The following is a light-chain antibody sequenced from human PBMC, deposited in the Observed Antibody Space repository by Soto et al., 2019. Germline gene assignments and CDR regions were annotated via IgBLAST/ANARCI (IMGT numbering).Light chain of an antibody. CDR1: QSVSSTY. J-gene: IGKJ5*01. CDR2: GTS. V-gene: IGKV3-20*01. Sequence: EIVLTQSPSTLSLSAGERATLSCGASQSVSSTYLGRYQQQPGQPPRLLMSGTSNRATGTPDRFSGSGYGTDFTLTISRLETEDFAVYYCQQYGSPPITFGQGTRLEIK. CDR3: QQYGSPPIT.